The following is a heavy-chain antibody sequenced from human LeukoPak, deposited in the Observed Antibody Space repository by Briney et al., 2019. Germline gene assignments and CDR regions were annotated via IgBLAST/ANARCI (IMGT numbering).Heavy chain of an antibody. CDR1: DGSVRSGTYY. CDR3: ARVLIAVAGYDY. V-gene: IGHV4-61*01. D-gene: IGHD6-19*01. Sequence: SDTLSLTCTVSDGSVRSGTYYWTWIRQPPGQGLEWIGYLYYGESTNYNPSLKTRVTISVDTSKDQFSLRLTSVSAADTATYYCARVLIAVAGYDYWGQGTQVTVSS. J-gene: IGHJ4*02. CDR2: LYYGEST.